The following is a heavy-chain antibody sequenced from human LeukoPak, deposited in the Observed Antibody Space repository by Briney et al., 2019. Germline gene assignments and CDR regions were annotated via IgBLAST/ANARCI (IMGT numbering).Heavy chain of an antibody. J-gene: IGHJ3*02. CDR2: ISSSSSTI. V-gene: IGHV3-48*01. Sequence: PGGSLRLSCAASGFTFSSYAMHWVRQAPGKGLEWVSYISSSSSTIYYADSVKGRFTISRDNAKNSLYLQMNSLRAEDTAVYYCASIFGEAFDIWGQGTMVTVSS. CDR3: ASIFGEAFDI. D-gene: IGHD3-3*02. CDR1: GFTFSSYA.